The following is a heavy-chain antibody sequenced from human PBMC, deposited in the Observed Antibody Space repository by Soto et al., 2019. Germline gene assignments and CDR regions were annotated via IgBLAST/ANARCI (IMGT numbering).Heavy chain of an antibody. J-gene: IGHJ4*02. CDR3: ARGHFSTSPSEY. CDR1: GGSVSSGGYS. Sequence: QLQLQESGSGLVKPSQTLSLTCAVSGGSVSSGGYSWNWIRQPPGKGLEWIGYIHHSGITYYNPSLKSRVTISLDRSKNQFSLKLISVTAADTAVYYCARGHFSTSPSEYWGQGTLVTVSS. D-gene: IGHD6-6*01. CDR2: IHHSGIT. V-gene: IGHV4-30-2*01.